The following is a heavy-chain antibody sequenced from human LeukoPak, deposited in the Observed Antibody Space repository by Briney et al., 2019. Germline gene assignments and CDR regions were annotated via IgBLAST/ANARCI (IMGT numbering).Heavy chain of an antibody. J-gene: IGHJ3*02. CDR3: ARDGSSWTGAFDI. CDR1: GGSVSSGSYY. CDR2: IYYSGST. Sequence: SETLSLTCTVSGGSVSSGSYYWSWIRQPPGKGLEWIGYIYYSGSTNYNPSLKSRVTISVDTSKNQFSLKLSSVTAADTAVYYCARDGSSWTGAFDIWGQGTMVTISS. V-gene: IGHV4-61*01. D-gene: IGHD6-13*01.